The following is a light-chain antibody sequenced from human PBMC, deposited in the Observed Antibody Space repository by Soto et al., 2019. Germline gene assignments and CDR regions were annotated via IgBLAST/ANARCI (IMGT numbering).Light chain of an antibody. CDR1: QSVSSN. CDR2: DAS. Sequence: EIVMTQSQATLSVSPGERATLSCRASQSVSSNLAWFQQKPGQAPSLLIHDASTRATGIPARFSGSGSGTEFTLTISSLQSEDFAVYYCQQYNNWPRTFGQGTKVEIK. J-gene: IGKJ1*01. CDR3: QQYNNWPRT. V-gene: IGKV3-15*01.